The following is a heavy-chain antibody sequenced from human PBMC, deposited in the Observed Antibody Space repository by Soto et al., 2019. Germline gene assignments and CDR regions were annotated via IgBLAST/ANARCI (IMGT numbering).Heavy chain of an antibody. V-gene: IGHV4-30-4*01. CDR2: IYYSGST. CDR1: GGSISSGDYY. J-gene: IGHJ6*03. D-gene: IGHD6-6*01. Sequence: PSETLSLTCTVSGGSISSGDYYWSWIRQPPGKGLEWIGYIYYSGSTYYNPSLKSRVTISIDTSKNQFSLKLSSVTAADTAVYYCATQGYSSSFYYYYYMDVWGKGTTVTVSS. CDR3: ATQGYSSSFYYYYYMDV.